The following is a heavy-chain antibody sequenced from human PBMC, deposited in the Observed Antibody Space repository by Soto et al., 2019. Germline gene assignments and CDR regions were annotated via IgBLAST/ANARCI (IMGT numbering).Heavy chain of an antibody. CDR1: GFTFSSCA. Sequence: PGGSLRLSCAASGFTFSSCAMSWVRQAPGKGLEWVSAISGSGGSTYYADSVKGRFTISRDNSKNTLYLQMNSLRAEDTAVYYCARIPRYSFPTSDDLDSWGQGTLVTVSS. D-gene: IGHD5-18*01. J-gene: IGHJ4*02. CDR2: ISGSGGST. V-gene: IGHV3-23*01. CDR3: ARIPRYSFPTSDDLDS.